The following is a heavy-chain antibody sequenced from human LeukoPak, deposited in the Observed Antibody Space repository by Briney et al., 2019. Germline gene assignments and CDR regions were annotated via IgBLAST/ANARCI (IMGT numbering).Heavy chain of an antibody. CDR1: GFTFSSYW. J-gene: IGHJ6*03. CDR3: ARVRAVAGTSPYYMDV. D-gene: IGHD6-19*01. Sequence: PGGSLRLSCAASGFTFSSYWMHWVRQAPGKGLVWVSRINSDGSSTSYADSVKGRFTISRDNAKNTLYLQMNSLRAEDTAVYYCARVRAVAGTSPYYMDVWGKGTTVTVSS. V-gene: IGHV3-74*01. CDR2: INSDGSST.